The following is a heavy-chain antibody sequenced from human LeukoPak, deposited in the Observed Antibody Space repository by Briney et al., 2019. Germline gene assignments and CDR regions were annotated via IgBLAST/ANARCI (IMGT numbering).Heavy chain of an antibody. D-gene: IGHD5-12*01. V-gene: IGHV3-66*01. CDR2: IYSGGST. CDR3: ARVARTGDYFDY. J-gene: IGHJ4*02. Sequence: GRSLRLSCAASGFTVSSNYMSWVRQAPGKGLEWVSVIYSGGSTYYADSVKGRFTISRDNSKNTLYLQMNSLRAEDTAVYYCARVARTGDYFDYWGQGTLVTVSS. CDR1: GFTVSSNY.